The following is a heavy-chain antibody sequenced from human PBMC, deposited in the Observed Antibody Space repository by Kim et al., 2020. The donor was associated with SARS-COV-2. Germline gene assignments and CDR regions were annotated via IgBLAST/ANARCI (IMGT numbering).Heavy chain of an antibody. CDR2: INHSGST. D-gene: IGHD4-4*01. Sequence: SETLSLTCAVYGGSFSGYYWSWIRQPPGKGLEWIGEINHSGSTNYNPSLKSRVTISVDTSKNQFSLKLSSVTAADTAVYYCARLASRRYSNYYYYYGMDVWGQGTTVTVSS. V-gene: IGHV4-34*01. CDR1: GGSFSGYY. J-gene: IGHJ6*02. CDR3: ARLASRRYSNYYYYYGMDV.